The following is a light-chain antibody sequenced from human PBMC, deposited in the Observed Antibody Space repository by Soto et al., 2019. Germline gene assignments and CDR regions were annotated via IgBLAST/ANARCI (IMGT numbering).Light chain of an antibody. J-gene: IGKJ3*01. CDR3: QQRSNWLIS. Sequence: EIVLTQSPATLSLSPGERATLSCRASQSVSSYLAWYQQKPGQPPRLLIYDASNRATGIPARFSGSGSGTDFTLTIGGLEPEDFAVYYCQQRSNWLISFGPGTKVDIK. CDR2: DAS. CDR1: QSVSSY. V-gene: IGKV3-11*01.